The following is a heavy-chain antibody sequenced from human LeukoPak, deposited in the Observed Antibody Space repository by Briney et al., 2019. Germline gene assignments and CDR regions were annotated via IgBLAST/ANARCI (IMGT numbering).Heavy chain of an antibody. D-gene: IGHD6-19*01. CDR3: ARDDEEQWLPSDY. CDR1: GGSISSRNW. J-gene: IGHJ4*02. V-gene: IGHV4-4*02. CDR2: IFHTGST. Sequence: SVTLSLTCAVSGGSISSRNWWSWVRQPPGKGLEWIGEIFHTGSTNYNPSLKSRVTISVDTSKNQFSLKLSSVTAADTAVYYCARDDEEQWLPSDYWGQGTLVTVSS.